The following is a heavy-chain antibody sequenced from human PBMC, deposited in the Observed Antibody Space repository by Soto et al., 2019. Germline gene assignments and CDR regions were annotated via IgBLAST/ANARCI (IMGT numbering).Heavy chain of an antibody. Sequence: ASVKVSCKVSGYTLTELSMHWVRQAPGKGLEWMGGFDPEDGETIYAQKFQGRVTMTEDTSTDTAYMELSSLRSEDTAVYYCATMTENDFWSGSGMDDWGQGTMVTVSS. D-gene: IGHD3-3*01. CDR2: FDPEDGET. CDR1: GYTLTELS. CDR3: ATMTENDFWSGSGMDD. V-gene: IGHV1-24*01. J-gene: IGHJ6*02.